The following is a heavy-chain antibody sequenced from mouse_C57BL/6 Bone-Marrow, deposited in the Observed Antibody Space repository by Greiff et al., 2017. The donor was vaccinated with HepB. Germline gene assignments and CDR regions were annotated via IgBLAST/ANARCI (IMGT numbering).Heavy chain of an antibody. CDR3: ARRRTLPLLGAMDY. V-gene: IGHV1-7*01. CDR1: GYTFTSYW. CDR2: INPSSGYT. J-gene: IGHJ4*01. Sequence: VQLQQSGAELAKPGASVKLSCKASGYTFTSYWMHWVKQRPGQGLEWIGYINPSSGYTKYNQKFKDQATLTADKSSSTAYMWLSTLTYEDSAVYFCARRRTLPLLGAMDYWGQGTTLTVSS. D-gene: IGHD2-10*01.